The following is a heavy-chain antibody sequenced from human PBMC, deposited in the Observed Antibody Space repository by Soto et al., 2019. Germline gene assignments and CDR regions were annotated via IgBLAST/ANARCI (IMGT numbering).Heavy chain of an antibody. CDR3: ARELMPYYDFRSGSNPAGMDV. D-gene: IGHD3-3*01. CDR1: GDSINSYY. V-gene: IGHV4-4*07. Sequence: SETLSLTCTVSGDSINSYYWSWIRQPAGKGLEWIGRIYTSGSTNYNPSLKSRVTMSVDTSKNQFSLKLNSVTAADTAVYYCARELMPYYDFRSGSNPAGMDVWGQGTTVTVSS. J-gene: IGHJ6*02. CDR2: IYTSGST.